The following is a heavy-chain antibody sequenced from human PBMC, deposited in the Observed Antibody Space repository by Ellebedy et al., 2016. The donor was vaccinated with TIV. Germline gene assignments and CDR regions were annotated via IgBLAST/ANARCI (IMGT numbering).Heavy chain of an antibody. Sequence: PGGSLRLSCAASGFTFRSYGMHWVRQAPGKGLEWVAVILYDGSNRYYGDSVKGRFTISRDNSKDTLSLQMNSLRAEDTAVYYCAKLAGIHPWYFDHWGQGTLVPVSS. CDR3: AKLAGIHPWYFDH. V-gene: IGHV3-33*06. J-gene: IGHJ4*02. D-gene: IGHD2-15*01. CDR2: ILYDGSNR. CDR1: GFTFRSYG.